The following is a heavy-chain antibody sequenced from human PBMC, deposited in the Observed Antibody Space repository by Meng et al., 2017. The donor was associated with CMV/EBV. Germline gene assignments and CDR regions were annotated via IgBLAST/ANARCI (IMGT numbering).Heavy chain of an antibody. D-gene: IGHD6-19*01. CDR2: IIPIFGKA. V-gene: IGHV1-69*05. Sequence: SVPVSCKASGGTFSSYAISWVRQAPGQGREGMGGIIPIFGKANYAQKFQGRVTITTDESTSTAYMELSSLRSEDTAVYYCARRRFSSGWLAGFDPWGQGTLVTVSS. CDR3: ARRRFSSGWLAGFDP. J-gene: IGHJ5*02. CDR1: GGTFSSYA.